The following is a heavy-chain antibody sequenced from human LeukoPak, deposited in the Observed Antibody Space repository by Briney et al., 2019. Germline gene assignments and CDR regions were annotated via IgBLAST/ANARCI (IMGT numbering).Heavy chain of an antibody. D-gene: IGHD3-3*01. V-gene: IGHV7-4-1*02. Sequence: ASVKVSCKASGYILTSYAMNWVRQAAGQGLEWMGWINTNTGNPTYAQGFTGRFVFSLDTSVSTAYLQISSLKAEDTAVYYCARNSIFGVIWDWGQGTLVTVSS. J-gene: IGHJ4*02. CDR3: ARNSIFGVIWD. CDR2: INTNTGNP. CDR1: GYILTSYA.